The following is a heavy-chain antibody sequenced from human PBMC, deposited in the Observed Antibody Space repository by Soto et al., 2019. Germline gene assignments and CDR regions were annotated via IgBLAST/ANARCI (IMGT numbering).Heavy chain of an antibody. CDR3: ARVGGRCYGY. CDR2: INQDGSEK. D-gene: IGHD2-15*01. J-gene: IGHJ4*02. V-gene: IGHV3-7*04. Sequence: GGSLSLSCVASGFTFNSYWMSWVRQAPGKGLEWVANINQDGSEKYYVDSVKGRFTISRDNAENSLYLQMNSLRADDTAVYFCARVGGRCYGYWGQGALVTVSS. CDR1: GFTFNSYW.